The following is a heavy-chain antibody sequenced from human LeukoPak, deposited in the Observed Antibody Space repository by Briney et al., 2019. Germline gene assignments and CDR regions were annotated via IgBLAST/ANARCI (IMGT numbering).Heavy chain of an antibody. J-gene: IGHJ4*02. D-gene: IGHD3-16*01. V-gene: IGHV4-59*01. CDR2: FHNSGTS. CDR3: TRGAGWLIDY. Sequence: SETLSLTCTVSDDSISDYYRGWIRQPPGKGLEWIGYFHNSGTSTYNPPLKSRVTISADPSKNQFSLKLNSLTTADTAVYYCTRGAGWLIDYWGQGILVTVSS. CDR1: DDSISDYY.